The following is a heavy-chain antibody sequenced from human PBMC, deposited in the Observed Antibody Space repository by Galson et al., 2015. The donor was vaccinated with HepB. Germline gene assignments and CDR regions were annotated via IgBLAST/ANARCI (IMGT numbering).Heavy chain of an antibody. J-gene: IGHJ4*02. V-gene: IGHV4-4*02. CDR3: ARVASLGYCSSTSCYPPRGGLDY. CDR1: GGSISSSNW. CDR2: IYHSGST. D-gene: IGHD2-2*01. Sequence: SETLSLTCTVSGGSISSSNWWSWVRQPPGKGLEWIGEIYHSGSTNYNPSLKSRVTISVDKSKNQFSLKLSSVTAADTAVYYCARVASLGYCSSTSCYPPRGGLDYWGQGTLVTVSS.